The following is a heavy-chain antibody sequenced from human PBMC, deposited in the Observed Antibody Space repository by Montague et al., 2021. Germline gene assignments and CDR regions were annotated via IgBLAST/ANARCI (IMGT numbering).Heavy chain of an antibody. CDR2: VYYTGTT. D-gene: IGHD2-8*01. CDR3: ARKGANWDY. V-gene: IGHV4-59*01. J-gene: IGHJ4*02. Sequence: SESLSLTCTVSGDSINFYYWSWIRQPPGKGLEWIGYVYYTGTTNYNPSHKSRVTISVDTSRNQFFLNVNSVTAADTAVYYCARKGANWDYWGQGTLVTVSS. CDR1: GDSINFYY.